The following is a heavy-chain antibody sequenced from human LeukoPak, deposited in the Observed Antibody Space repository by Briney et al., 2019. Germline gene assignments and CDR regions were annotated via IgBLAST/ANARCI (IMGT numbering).Heavy chain of an antibody. CDR2: ISDGGGRT. CDR3: AKRGVVIRVILVGFHKEAYYFDS. D-gene: IGHD3-22*01. J-gene: IGHJ4*02. CDR1: GITLSSYG. Sequence: GGSLRLSCAASGITLSSYGMSWVRQAPGKGLEWVAGISDGGGRTNYADSVKGRFTISRDNAKNTLYLQMNSLRAEDTAVYFCAKRGVVIRVILVGFHKEAYYFDSWGQGALVTVSS. V-gene: IGHV3-23*01.